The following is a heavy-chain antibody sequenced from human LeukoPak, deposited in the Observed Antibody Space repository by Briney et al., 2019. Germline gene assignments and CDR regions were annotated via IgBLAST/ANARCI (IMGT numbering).Heavy chain of an antibody. CDR1: GAPPSSYY. Sequence: SGTLSPPCSVSGAPPSSYYWDWLPQSPGKGLEWIGYISDTGKTDSNPSLKSRVTISLGTSKTQFSLRLRSVTAADSAVYYCATGYYEPFATWGPGILVTVSS. CDR3: ATGYYEPFAT. J-gene: IGHJ5*02. V-gene: IGHV4-59*01. D-gene: IGHD1-26*01. CDR2: ISDTGKT.